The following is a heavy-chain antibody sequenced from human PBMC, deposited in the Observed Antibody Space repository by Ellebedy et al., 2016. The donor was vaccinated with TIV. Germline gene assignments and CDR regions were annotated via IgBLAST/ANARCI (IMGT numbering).Heavy chain of an antibody. CDR1: GGSISSYY. CDR2: IYYSGST. D-gene: IGHD6-13*01. Sequence: SETLSLTCTVSGGSISSYYWGWIRQPPGKGLEWIGYIYYSGSTNYNPSLKSRVTISVDTSKNQFSLKLSSVTAADTAVYYCARHAIRIAAALFFDYWGQGTLVTVSS. CDR3: ARHAIRIAAALFFDY. J-gene: IGHJ4*02. V-gene: IGHV4-59*08.